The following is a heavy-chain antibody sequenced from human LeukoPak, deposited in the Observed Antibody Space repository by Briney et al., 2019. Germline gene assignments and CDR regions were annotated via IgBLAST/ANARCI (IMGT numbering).Heavy chain of an antibody. CDR3: ARGTGYYGSGSFRPLDD. J-gene: IGHJ4*02. Sequence: GALRLSCAASGFTVSSNYMSWVRQAPGKGLEWVSVMYSGGATDYADSVKGRFTISRENSKNTLYLQMNNLRAEDTAVYYCARGTGYYGSGSFRPLDDWGQGTLVTVSS. V-gene: IGHV3-53*01. D-gene: IGHD3-10*01. CDR1: GFTVSSNY. CDR2: MYSGGAT.